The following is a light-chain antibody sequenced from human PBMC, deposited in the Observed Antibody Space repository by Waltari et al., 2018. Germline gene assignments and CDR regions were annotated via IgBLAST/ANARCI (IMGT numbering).Light chain of an antibody. CDR1: SSDIGGYKY. CDR2: VVS. J-gene: IGLJ3*02. CDR3: SSYMNSSLV. Sequence: QSALTQPASVSGSPGQSITISCTGTSSDIGGYKYVAWYQQHPGKAPKLMNYVVSNRPSWVSNRFSGSKSGSTASLTISGLQSEDEADYYCSSYMNSSLVFGAGTKVTVL. V-gene: IGLV2-14*01.